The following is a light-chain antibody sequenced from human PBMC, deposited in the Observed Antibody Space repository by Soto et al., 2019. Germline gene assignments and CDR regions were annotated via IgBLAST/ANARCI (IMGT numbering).Light chain of an antibody. V-gene: IGLV1-44*01. Sequence: QSVLTQPPSASGTPGQRVTISCSGSSSNIGSNTVNWYQQLPGTAPKLVIYSNNQRPSGVPDRFSGSKSGTSASLAISGPQSEDEADYYCVAWDDSLMGYVVFGGGTKVTVL. CDR3: VAWDDSLMGYVV. J-gene: IGLJ2*01. CDR2: SNN. CDR1: SSNIGSNT.